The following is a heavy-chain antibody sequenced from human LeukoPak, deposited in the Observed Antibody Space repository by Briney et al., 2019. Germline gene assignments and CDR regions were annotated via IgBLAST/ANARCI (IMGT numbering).Heavy chain of an antibody. CDR3: AKEPYGDYGMDV. CDR1: GFTFNTHS. D-gene: IGHD4-17*01. CDR2: ISGSGGST. J-gene: IGHJ6*02. V-gene: IGHV3-23*01. Sequence: GGSLRLSCAASGFTFNTHSMNWVRQAPGKGLEWVSAISGSGGSTYYADSKNTLYLQMNSLRAEDTAVYYCAKEPYGDYGMDVWGQGTTVTVSS.